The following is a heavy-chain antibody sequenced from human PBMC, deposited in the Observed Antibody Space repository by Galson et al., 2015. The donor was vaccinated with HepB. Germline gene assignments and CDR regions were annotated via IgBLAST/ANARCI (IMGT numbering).Heavy chain of an antibody. CDR3: ARARGYCVSTSCYSGAFDI. J-gene: IGHJ3*02. V-gene: IGHV2-70*11. D-gene: IGHD2-2*02. CDR2: IDWDDDK. Sequence: PALVKPTQTLTLTCTFSGSLLSTSGMCVSWIRQPPGKALEWLARIDWDDDKYYNTSLKTRLTISKDTSKNQVVLTMTNMDPVDTATYYCARARGYCVSTSCYSGAFDIWGQGTMVTVSS. CDR1: GSLLSTSGMC.